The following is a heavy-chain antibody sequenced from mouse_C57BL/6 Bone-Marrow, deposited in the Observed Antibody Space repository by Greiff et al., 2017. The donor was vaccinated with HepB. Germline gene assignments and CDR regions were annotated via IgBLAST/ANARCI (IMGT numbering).Heavy chain of an antibody. J-gene: IGHJ2*01. CDR2: ISSGGSYT. V-gene: IGHV5-6*02. CDR1: GFTFSSYG. CDR3: ARHGHYYGSSYGGDY. D-gene: IGHD1-1*01. Sequence: EVMLVESGGDLVKPGGSLKLSCAASGFTFSSYGMSWVRQTPDKRLEWVATISSGGSYTYYPDSVKGRFTISRDNAKNTLYLQMSSLKSEDTAMYYCARHGHYYGSSYGGDYWGHGTTLTVSS.